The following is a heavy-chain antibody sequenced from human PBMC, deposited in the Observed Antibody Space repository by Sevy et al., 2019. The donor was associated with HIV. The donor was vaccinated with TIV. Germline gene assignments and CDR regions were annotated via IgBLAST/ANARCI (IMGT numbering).Heavy chain of an antibody. CDR1: GFTFSSYA. D-gene: IGHD2-21*01. CDR3: ARDVDDAFDI. J-gene: IGHJ3*02. CDR2: ISGSGGST. Sequence: GESLKISCAASGFTFSSYAMSWVRQAPGKGLEWVSAISGSGGSTYYADSVKGRFTISRDNSKNTLYLQMNSLRAEDTAVYYCARDVDDAFDIWGQGTMVTVSS. V-gene: IGHV3-23*01.